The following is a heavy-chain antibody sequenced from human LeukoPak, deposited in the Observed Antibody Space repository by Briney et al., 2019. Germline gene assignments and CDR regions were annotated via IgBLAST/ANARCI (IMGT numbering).Heavy chain of an antibody. D-gene: IGHD2-8*01. CDR2: INPNSGGT. CDR3: ARENCTNGVCYKQLDY. CDR1: GYTFTGYY. Sequence: ASVKVSCKASGYTFTGYYMHWVRQAPGQGLEGMGWINPNSGGTNYAQKFQGRVTMTRDTSISTAYMELSRLRSDDTAVYYCARENCTNGVCYKQLDYWGQGTLVTVSS. J-gene: IGHJ4*02. V-gene: IGHV1-2*02.